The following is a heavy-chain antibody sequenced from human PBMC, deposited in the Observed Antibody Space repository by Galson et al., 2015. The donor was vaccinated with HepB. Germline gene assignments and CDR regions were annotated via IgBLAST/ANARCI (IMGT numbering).Heavy chain of an antibody. V-gene: IGHV3-15*07. CDR3: TTSPGLSADYYYYYMDV. D-gene: IGHD1-26*01. J-gene: IGHJ6*03. Sequence: SLRLSCAASGFTFSNAWMNWVRQAPGKGLEWVGRIKSKTDGGTTDYAAPVKGRFTISRDDSKNTLYLQMNSLKTEDTAVYYCTTSPGLSADYYYYYMDVWGKGTTVTVSS. CDR1: GFTFSNAW. CDR2: IKSKTDGGTT.